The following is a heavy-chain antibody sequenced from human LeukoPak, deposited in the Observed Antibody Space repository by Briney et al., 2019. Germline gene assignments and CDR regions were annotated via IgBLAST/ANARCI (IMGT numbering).Heavy chain of an antibody. J-gene: IGHJ3*02. CDR2: IYYSGST. V-gene: IGHV4-39*07. Sequence: SETLSLTCTVSGDSISSSSSYWGWIRQPPGEGLEWIGSIYYSGSTYYNTSLKSRVTISVDTSKNQFSLKLSSVTAADTAVYYCASRDPQLAYCGGDCYTDAFDIWGQGTMVTVSS. D-gene: IGHD2-21*02. CDR1: GDSISSSSSY. CDR3: ASRDPQLAYCGGDCYTDAFDI.